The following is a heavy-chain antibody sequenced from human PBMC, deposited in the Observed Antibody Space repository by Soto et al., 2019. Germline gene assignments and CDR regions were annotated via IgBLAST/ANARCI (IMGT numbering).Heavy chain of an antibody. CDR3: ARCTRYCSGGSCYFPPGYYYYYGMDV. CDR1: GFTFDDYA. D-gene: IGHD2-15*01. J-gene: IGHJ6*02. V-gene: IGHV3-9*01. CDR2: ISWNSGSI. Sequence: GGSLRLSCAASGFTFDDYAMHWVRQAPGKGLEWVSGISWNSGSIGYADSVKGRFTISRDNSKNTLYLQMNSLRAEDTAVYYCARCTRYCSGGSCYFPPGYYYYYGMDVWGQGTTVTVSS.